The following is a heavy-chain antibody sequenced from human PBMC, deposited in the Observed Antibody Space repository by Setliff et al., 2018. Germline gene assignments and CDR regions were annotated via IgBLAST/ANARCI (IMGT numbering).Heavy chain of an antibody. CDR3: AKEGNKYGYSSGWFDP. V-gene: IGHV1-18*01. CDR1: GYPFTNYG. CDR2: ISTYNVNT. D-gene: IGHD6-6*01. J-gene: IGHJ5*02. Sequence: ASVKVSCKASGYPFTNYGITWVRQAPGQGLEWLGWISTYNVNTTYAQKLQDRVTMTTDTSTSTAYMELRSLRSDDTAVYYCAKEGNKYGYSSGWFDPWGQGTLVTVSS.